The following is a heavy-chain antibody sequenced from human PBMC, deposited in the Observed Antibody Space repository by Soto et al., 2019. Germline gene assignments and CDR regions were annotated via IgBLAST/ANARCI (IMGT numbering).Heavy chain of an antibody. CDR2: ISYDGSNK. Sequence: QVQLVESGGGVVQPGRSLRLSCAASGFTFSSYGMHWVRQAPGKGLEWVAVISYDGSNKYYADSVKGRFTISRDNSKNTLDLQMNSLRAEDMAVYYWAKDVSIAVSCTNMGYDFDYWGQGTLVTVSS. V-gene: IGHV3-30*18. CDR3: AKDVSIAVSCTNMGYDFDY. J-gene: IGHJ4*02. D-gene: IGHD6-19*01. CDR1: GFTFSSYG.